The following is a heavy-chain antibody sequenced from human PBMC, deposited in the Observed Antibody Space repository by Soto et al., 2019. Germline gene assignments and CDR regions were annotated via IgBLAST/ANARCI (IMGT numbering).Heavy chain of an antibody. CDR3: ARDCATIFGVVLYYFDY. CDR1: GYTFTSYA. J-gene: IGHJ4*02. D-gene: IGHD3-3*01. CDR2: INAGNGNT. V-gene: IGHV1-3*01. Sequence: EASVKVSCKASGYTFTSYAMHWVRQAPGQRLEWMGWINAGNGNTKYSQKFQGRVTITRDTSASTAYMELSSLRSEDTAVYYCARDCATIFGVVLYYFDYWGQGTLVTVSS.